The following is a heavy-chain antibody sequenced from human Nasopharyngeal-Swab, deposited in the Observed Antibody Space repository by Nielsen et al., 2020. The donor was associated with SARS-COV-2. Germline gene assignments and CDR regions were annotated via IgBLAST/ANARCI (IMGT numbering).Heavy chain of an antibody. D-gene: IGHD3-10*01. J-gene: IGHJ6*02. V-gene: IGHV3-21*01. CDR2: ISSSSSYI. CDR3: TRDLDITMVQGVYYYYYGMDV. Sequence: WIRQPPGKGLEWVSSISSSSSYIYYADSVKGRFTISRDNAKNSLYLQMNSLRAEDTAVYYCTRDLDITMVQGVYYYYYGMDVWGQGTTVTVSS.